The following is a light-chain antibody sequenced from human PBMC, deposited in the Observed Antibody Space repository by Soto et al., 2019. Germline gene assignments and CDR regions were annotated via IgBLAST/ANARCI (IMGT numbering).Light chain of an antibody. CDR3: QQSHSTPLT. Sequence: DIQMTQSPSSLSASVGDRVTNTCRASQSISSYLNWYQQKPGKAPKLLIYAASSLQSGVPSRFSGSGSGADFTLTISSLQPEDFATYYCQQSHSTPLTFGQGTKVDIK. J-gene: IGKJ1*01. V-gene: IGKV1-39*01. CDR1: QSISSY. CDR2: AAS.